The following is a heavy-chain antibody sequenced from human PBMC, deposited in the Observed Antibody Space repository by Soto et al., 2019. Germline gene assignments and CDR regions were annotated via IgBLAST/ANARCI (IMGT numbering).Heavy chain of an antibody. CDR2: INPNSGGT. V-gene: IGHV1-2*02. Sequence: ASVKVSCKASGYTLTGYYMHWVLQAPGQGLEWMGWINPNSGGTTYAQKFQGRVTMTRDTSINTAYMELSRLRSDDTAVYYCARLLCSSSHGWFDPWGQGTLVTVSS. CDR3: ARLLCSSSHGWFDP. D-gene: IGHD6-13*01. CDR1: GYTLTGYY. J-gene: IGHJ5*02.